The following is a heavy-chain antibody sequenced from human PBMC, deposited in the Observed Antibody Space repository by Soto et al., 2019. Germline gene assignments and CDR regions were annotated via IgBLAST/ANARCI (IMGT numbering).Heavy chain of an antibody. CDR1: GYTFTSYG. Sequence: QVQLVQSGAEGKKPGASVKVSCKASGYTFTSYGISWVRQAPGQGREWMGWISTYNGNTKYAQKLQGRVTMTTDTSTGTAYSELRSLSSEETAVFYCAREMVRGVGSDYWGQGTLVTVSS. V-gene: IGHV1-18*01. CDR3: AREMVRGVGSDY. CDR2: ISTYNGNT. J-gene: IGHJ4*02. D-gene: IGHD3-10*01.